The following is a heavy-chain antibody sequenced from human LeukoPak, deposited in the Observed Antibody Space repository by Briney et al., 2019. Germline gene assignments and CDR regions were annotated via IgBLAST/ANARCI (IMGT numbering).Heavy chain of an antibody. J-gene: IGHJ6*03. D-gene: IGHD6-13*01. Sequence: PGGSLRLSCAASGFTFSSYGMHWARQASGKGLEWVGRIRSKANSYATAYAASVKGRFTISRDDSKNTAYLQMNSLKTEDTAVYYCTSQTSGAAAGTADYYYYMDVWGKGTTVTVSS. CDR3: TSQTSGAAAGTADYYYYMDV. CDR2: IRSKANSYAT. V-gene: IGHV3-73*01. CDR1: GFTFSSYG.